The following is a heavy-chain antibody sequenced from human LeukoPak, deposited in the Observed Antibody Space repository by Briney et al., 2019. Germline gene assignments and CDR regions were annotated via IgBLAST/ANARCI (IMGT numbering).Heavy chain of an antibody. CDR1: GYSFTSFD. V-gene: IGHV1-3*03. D-gene: IGHD1-26*01. CDR2: INDGDGNT. CDR3: ARERGEFGGSYFLDY. J-gene: IGHJ4*02. Sequence: ASVKVSCKASGYSFTSFDINWVRQAPGQSLEWMGYINDGDGNTKYSQEFQGRVTITRDTSASIVYMELSSLRSEDMAFYYCARERGEFGGSYFLDYWGQGTLVTVSS.